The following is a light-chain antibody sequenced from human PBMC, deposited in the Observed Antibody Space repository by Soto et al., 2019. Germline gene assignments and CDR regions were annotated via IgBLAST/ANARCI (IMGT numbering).Light chain of an antibody. Sequence: QSVLTQPPSASGAPGQRVTISCSGSNSNIGTTTVNWYQHVPGTAPKLLIYSSSQRPSGVPDRFSGSRSGTSASLAFSGLQSEDEADYYCAAWDDSLNAVVFGGGTKVTVL. V-gene: IGLV1-44*01. CDR3: AAWDDSLNAVV. J-gene: IGLJ2*01. CDR2: SSS. CDR1: NSNIGTTT.